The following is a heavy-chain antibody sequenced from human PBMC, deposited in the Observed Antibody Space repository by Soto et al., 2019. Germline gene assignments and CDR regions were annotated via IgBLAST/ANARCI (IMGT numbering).Heavy chain of an antibody. CDR3: TREHPTDNYYDYIWGSYRPGPHDAFDI. Sequence: PSETLSLTCTVSGGSISSGDYYWSWIRQHPGKGLEWIGYIHYSGSTYYNPSLKSRVTISVDTSKNQFSLKLSSVTAADTAVYYCTREHPTDNYYDYIWGSYRPGPHDAFDIWGQGTMVTVS. J-gene: IGHJ3*02. CDR1: GGSISSGDYY. V-gene: IGHV4-31*03. CDR2: IHYSGST. D-gene: IGHD3-16*02.